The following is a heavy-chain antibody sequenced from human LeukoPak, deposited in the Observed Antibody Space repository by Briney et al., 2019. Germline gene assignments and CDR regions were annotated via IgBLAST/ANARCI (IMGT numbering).Heavy chain of an antibody. CDR3: ARSASPYSSEYYFDY. V-gene: IGHV4-28*01. CDR2: IYYSGST. CDR1: GYSISSSNW. D-gene: IGHD6-19*01. Sequence: SETLSLTCAVSGYSISSSNWWGWIRQPPGKGLEWIGYIYYSGSTHYNPSLKSRVIMSVDTSKSQFSLKLSSVTAVDTAVYYCARSASPYSSEYYFDYWGQGTLVTVSS. J-gene: IGHJ4*02.